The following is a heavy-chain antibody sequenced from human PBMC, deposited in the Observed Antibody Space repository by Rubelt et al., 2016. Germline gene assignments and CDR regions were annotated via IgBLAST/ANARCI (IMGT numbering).Heavy chain of an antibody. V-gene: IGHV3-23*01. CDR3: ARDPHAGQWWPNYYYYYYGMDV. J-gene: IGHJ6*04. D-gene: IGHD2-15*01. Sequence: GMGLEWVSAISGSGGSTYYADSVKCRFTISRDNSKNTLYLQMNSLRAEDTSVYYCARDPHAGQWWPNYYYYYYGMDVWGKGTTVTVTS. CDR2: ISGSGGST.